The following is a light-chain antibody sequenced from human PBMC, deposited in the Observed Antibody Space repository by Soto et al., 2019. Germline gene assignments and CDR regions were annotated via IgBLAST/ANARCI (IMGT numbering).Light chain of an antibody. V-gene: IGKV1-13*02. Sequence: AIQLTQSPSSLSASVGDRVTITCRASQGISSYLGWYQQKPGKAPNLLIYDASTLDSGAPSRFSGSGSGTEFTLSISSLQPDDFATYYCQQYETFSGTFGPGTKVDIK. CDR2: DAS. CDR1: QGISSY. J-gene: IGKJ1*01. CDR3: QQYETFSGT.